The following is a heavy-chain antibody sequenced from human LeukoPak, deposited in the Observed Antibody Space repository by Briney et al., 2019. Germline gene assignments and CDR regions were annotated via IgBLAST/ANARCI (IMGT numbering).Heavy chain of an antibody. CDR1: GFTFSVYR. CDR2: ISSSGCYI. V-gene: IGHV3-21*01. D-gene: IGHD6-6*01. Sequence: GGSLRLSCAASGFTFSVYRMNWVRQAPGKGLECVASISSSGCYIYHADSVKGRFTISRDNARNSLYLQMNSLRVEDTAVYYCSRSSEYSTSSGQNLWGQGTLVTVSS. CDR3: SRSSEYSTSSGQNL. J-gene: IGHJ4*02.